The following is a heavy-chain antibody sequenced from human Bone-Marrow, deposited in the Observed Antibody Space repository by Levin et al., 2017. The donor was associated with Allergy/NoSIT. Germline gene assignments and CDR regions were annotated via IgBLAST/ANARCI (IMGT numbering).Heavy chain of an antibody. CDR2: VSTGGIT. CDR1: GFSVSGAY. V-gene: IGHV3-53*01. D-gene: IGHD3-3*01. J-gene: IGHJ3*01. Sequence: GGSLRLSCTASGFSVSGAYMSWVRQAPGKGLEWVSVVSTGGITYYADSVKGRFTISRDSSKNTVNLQMNSLRAEDTAVYYCARGGITVFGVIRPSAFDFWGQGTEVTVSS. CDR3: ARGGITVFGVIRPSAFDF.